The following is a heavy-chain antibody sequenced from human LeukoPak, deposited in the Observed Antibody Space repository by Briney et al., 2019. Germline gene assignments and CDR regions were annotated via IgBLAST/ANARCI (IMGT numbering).Heavy chain of an antibody. D-gene: IGHD1-26*01. CDR1: GFTFDDYA. J-gene: IGHJ3*02. CDR2: ISWNSRTI. Sequence: PGGSLRLSCAASGFTFDDYAMHWVRQAPGKGLEWVSGISWNSRTIGYVDSVRGRFTISRDNAKKSVYLQMNSLRAEDTALYCCAKGPSRLLGAFDIWGQGTMVTVSS. CDR3: AKGPSRLLGAFDI. V-gene: IGHV3-9*01.